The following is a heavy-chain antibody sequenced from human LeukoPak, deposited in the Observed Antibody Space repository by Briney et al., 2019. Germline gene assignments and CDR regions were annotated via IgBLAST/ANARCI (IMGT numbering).Heavy chain of an antibody. Sequence: PGGSLRLSCAASGFTFNYYWMHWVRQAPGKGLVWVSRINTDGSSTSYADSVKGRFTISRDNAKNTLYMQMNSLRAEDTAVYYCVRDLDRSLGDYWGQGTLVTVSS. CDR3: VRDLDRSLGDY. J-gene: IGHJ4*02. V-gene: IGHV3-74*01. CDR1: GFTFNYYW. D-gene: IGHD3/OR15-3a*01. CDR2: INTDGSST.